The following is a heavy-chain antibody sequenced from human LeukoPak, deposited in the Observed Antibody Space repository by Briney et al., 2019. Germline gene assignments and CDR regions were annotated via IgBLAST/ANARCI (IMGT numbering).Heavy chain of an antibody. CDR2: INTNTGNP. J-gene: IGHJ6*02. D-gene: IGHD6-13*01. CDR1: GYTFTCYA. Sequence: ASVKVSCTASGYTFTCYAMNWVRQAPGQGLEWMGWINTNTGNPTYAQGFTGRFVFSLDTSVSTAYLQISSLKAEDTAVYYCAREGSFDPFHYGMDVWGQGTTVTVSS. CDR3: AREGSFDPFHYGMDV. V-gene: IGHV7-4-1*02.